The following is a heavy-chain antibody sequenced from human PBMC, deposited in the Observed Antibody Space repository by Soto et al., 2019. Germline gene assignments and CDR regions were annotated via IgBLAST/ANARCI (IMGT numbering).Heavy chain of an antibody. Sequence: SETLSLTCDVYGGSFSGYIWTWIRQTPGKGLQWIGQINHSGNANCNPSLKSRVTISVHTSNSQFSLELSSVTAADTAVYYCARGLITVSQYSGGRYYFDSWGQGTQVTVSS. J-gene: IGHJ4*02. D-gene: IGHD3-22*01. CDR1: GGSFSGYI. CDR3: ARGLITVSQYSGGRYYFDS. V-gene: IGHV4-34*01. CDR2: INHSGNA.